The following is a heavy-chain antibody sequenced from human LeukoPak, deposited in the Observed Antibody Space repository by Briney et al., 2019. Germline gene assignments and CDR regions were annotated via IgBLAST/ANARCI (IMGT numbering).Heavy chain of an antibody. V-gene: IGHV4-4*09. CDR3: ARMGATTDWFDP. D-gene: IGHD1-26*01. Sequence: PSETLSLTCTVPGGSISSYYWSWIRQPPGKGLEWIGYIYTSGSTNYNPSLKSRVTISVDTSKNQFSLKLSSVTAADTAVYYCARMGATTDWFDPWGQGTLVTVSS. J-gene: IGHJ5*02. CDR1: GGSISSYY. CDR2: IYTSGST.